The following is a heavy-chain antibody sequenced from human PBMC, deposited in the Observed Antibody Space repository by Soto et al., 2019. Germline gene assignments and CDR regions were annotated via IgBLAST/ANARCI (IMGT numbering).Heavy chain of an antibody. CDR1: GFTFSACG. CDR3: AKEVGSATTAITSWHSEL. V-gene: IGHV3-30*18. Sequence: QVQLVESGGGVVQPGRSLRLSCAASGFTFSACGMHWVRQSPGKGMEWVAVVSSDGGNNYYADSVKGRFTISRDNSKNTLYLQMKHLRSEDTAVYYCAKEVGSATTAITSWHSELWGRGTLVTVSS. D-gene: IGHD2-21*02. J-gene: IGHJ2*01. CDR2: VSSDGGNN.